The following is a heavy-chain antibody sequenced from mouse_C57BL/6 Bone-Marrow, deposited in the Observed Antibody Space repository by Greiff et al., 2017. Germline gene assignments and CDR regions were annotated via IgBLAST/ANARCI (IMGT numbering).Heavy chain of an antibody. J-gene: IGHJ4*01. CDR2: IRNKANNHAT. CDR3: KVWWLLPFYAMDY. D-gene: IGHD2-3*01. V-gene: IGHV6-6*01. Sequence: EVKLVESGGGLVQPGGSMKLSCAASGFTFSDAWMDWVRQSPEKGLEWVAEIRNKANNHATYYAESVKGRFTISRDDSKSSVYLQMNSLRAEDTGIYYCKVWWLLPFYAMDYWGQGTSVTVSS. CDR1: GFTFSDAW.